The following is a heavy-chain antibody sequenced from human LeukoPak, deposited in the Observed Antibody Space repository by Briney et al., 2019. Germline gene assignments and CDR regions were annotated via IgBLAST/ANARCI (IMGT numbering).Heavy chain of an antibody. V-gene: IGHV1-18*01. CDR3: ARLADYYDSSGYLDP. J-gene: IGHJ5*02. Sequence: ASVKVSCKASGYTFTSYGISWVRQAPGQGLEWMGWISAYNGNTNYAQKLQGRVTMTTDTSTSTAYMELRSLRSDDTAVYYCARLADYYDSSGYLDPWGQGTLVTVSS. D-gene: IGHD3-22*01. CDR2: ISAYNGNT. CDR1: GYTFTSYG.